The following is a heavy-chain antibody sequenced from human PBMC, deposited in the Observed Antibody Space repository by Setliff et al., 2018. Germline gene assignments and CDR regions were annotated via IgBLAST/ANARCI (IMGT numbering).Heavy chain of an antibody. J-gene: IGHJ3*01. Sequence: PSETLSLTCKVSGDSIIGYYWSWIRQAPGKGLDWIGYVYSGGSPNYSPSFKSRVTMSIDTSKNQFSLKLRSVTAADTAVYYCARLYDNENSGDFRRAPFDVWGQGIMVTVSS. D-gene: IGHD3-22*01. V-gene: IGHV4-59*01. CDR3: ARLYDNENSGDFRRAPFDV. CDR1: GDSIIGYY. CDR2: VYSGGSP.